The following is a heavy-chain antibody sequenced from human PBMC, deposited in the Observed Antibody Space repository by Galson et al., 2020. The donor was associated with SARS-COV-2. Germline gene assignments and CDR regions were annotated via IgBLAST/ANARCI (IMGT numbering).Heavy chain of an antibody. CDR2: INPNSGGT. J-gene: IGHJ6*03. D-gene: IGHD3-16*01. CDR1: GYTFTGNY. V-gene: IGHV1-2*04. Sequence: ASVKVSCKASGYTFTGNYIHWVRQAPGRGLEWMGWINPNSGGTKSAQKFQGWVTMTRDTSISTAYMELNRLKSDDTAVYYCATGRGGRHMGVWGKGTTVTVSS. CDR3: ATGRGGRHMGV.